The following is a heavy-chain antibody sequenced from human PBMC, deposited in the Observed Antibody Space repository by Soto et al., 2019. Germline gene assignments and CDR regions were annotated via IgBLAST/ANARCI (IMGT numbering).Heavy chain of an antibody. J-gene: IGHJ4*02. CDR1: GFTFDDYA. D-gene: IGHD6-13*01. Sequence: LRLSCAASGFTFDDYAMHWVRQAPGKGLEWVSGISWNSGSIGYADSVKGRFTISRDNAKNSLYLQMNSLRAEDTALYYCAKDSLYSSSWYGYFDYWGQGTLVTVSS. CDR2: ISWNSGSI. CDR3: AKDSLYSSSWYGYFDY. V-gene: IGHV3-9*01.